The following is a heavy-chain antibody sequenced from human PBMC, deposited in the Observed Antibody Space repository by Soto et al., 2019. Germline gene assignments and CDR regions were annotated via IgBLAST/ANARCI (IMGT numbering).Heavy chain of an antibody. Sequence: PGGSLRLSCAASGFSFSSYSMNWVRQAPGKGLERVSAISSSSTYIYYGDSVKGRFTISRDNAKNSLYLQMNSLRAEDTAVYYCARIGVAAAIGTYGMDVWGQGTTVTVSS. CDR2: ISSSSTYI. J-gene: IGHJ6*02. D-gene: IGHD2-2*01. V-gene: IGHV3-21*01. CDR1: GFSFSSYS. CDR3: ARIGVAAAIGTYGMDV.